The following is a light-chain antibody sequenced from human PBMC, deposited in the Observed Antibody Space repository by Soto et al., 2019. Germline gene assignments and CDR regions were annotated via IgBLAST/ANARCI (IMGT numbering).Light chain of an antibody. CDR1: QSVSSSY. J-gene: IGKJ2*01. V-gene: IGKV3-20*01. CDR3: QQYVSSHGT. CDR2: GAS. Sequence: EIVLTQSPGTLSLSPGERATLSCRASQSVSSSYLAWYQQKPGQAPRLLIYGASIRATGIPDRFSGSGSGTDFTLTISRLEPEDFAVYYFQQYVSSHGTFGQGTNLEIK.